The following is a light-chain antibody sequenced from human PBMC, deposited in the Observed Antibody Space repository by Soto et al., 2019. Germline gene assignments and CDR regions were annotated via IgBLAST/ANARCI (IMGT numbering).Light chain of an antibody. J-gene: IGKJ2*01. CDR2: GAS. CDR1: QSVTSSY. CDR3: QQYGSPLYT. V-gene: IGKV3-20*01. Sequence: IVLTQSPGTLSLSPGERATLSCRASQSVTSSYLAWYQQKPGQAPRLLIYGASSRATGIPDRFSGSGSGTDFTLTISRLEPEDSAVYYCQQYGSPLYTFGQGTQLEIK.